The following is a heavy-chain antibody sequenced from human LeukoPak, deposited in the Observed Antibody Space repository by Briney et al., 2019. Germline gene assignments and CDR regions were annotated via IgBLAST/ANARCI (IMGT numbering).Heavy chain of an antibody. CDR1: GGTFSSYT. Sequence: SVKVSCKASGGTFSSYTFNWVRQAPGQGLEWMGRIIPILGTANYVQKFQGRLTITADKSTNTAYMELSSLRSEDTAVYYCARDDVYGDRDFDYWGQGTLVTVPS. CDR3: ARDDVYGDRDFDY. D-gene: IGHD4-17*01. V-gene: IGHV1-69*08. J-gene: IGHJ4*02. CDR2: IIPILGTA.